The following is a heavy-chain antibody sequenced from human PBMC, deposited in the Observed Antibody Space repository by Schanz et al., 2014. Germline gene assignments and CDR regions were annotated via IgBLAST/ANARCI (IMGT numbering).Heavy chain of an antibody. J-gene: IGHJ4*02. CDR3: ARDRLECGAECYSVEVFEI. D-gene: IGHD2-21*01. CDR2: ISYDGSSK. Sequence: QVQLVESGGGVVQPGRSLRLSCAASGFTFRSYGMHWVRQAPGKGLEWVALISYDGSSKNHADSVQGRFTISRDNSKNALYLQMNSLRAEDTAVYYCARDRLECGAECYSVEVFEIWGQGTLVIVSS. CDR1: GFTFRSYG. V-gene: IGHV3-30*03.